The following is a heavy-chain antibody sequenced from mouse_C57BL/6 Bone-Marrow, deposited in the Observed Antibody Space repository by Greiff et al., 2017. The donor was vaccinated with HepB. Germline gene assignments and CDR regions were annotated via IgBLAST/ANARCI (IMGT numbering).Heavy chain of an antibody. V-gene: IGHV1-69*01. J-gene: IGHJ3*01. CDR3: ALYGNPFAY. CDR2: IDPSDSYT. D-gene: IGHD2-1*01. Sequence: QVQLQQPGAELVMPGASVKLSCKASGYNFTSYWMHWVKQRPGQGLEWIGEIDPSDSYTNYNQKFKGKSTLTVDKSSSTAYMQLSSLTSEDSAVYYCALYGNPFAYWGQGTLVTVSA. CDR1: GYNFTSYW.